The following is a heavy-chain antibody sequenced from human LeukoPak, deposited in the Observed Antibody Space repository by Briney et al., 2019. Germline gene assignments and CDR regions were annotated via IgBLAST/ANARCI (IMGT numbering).Heavy chain of an antibody. J-gene: IGHJ4*02. D-gene: IGHD3-22*01. Sequence: GGSLRLSCAASGFTVSSNYMSWVRQAPGEGLGWVSVISSGGSTYYADSVKGRFTISRDNSKNTLYLQMNSLRAEDTAVYYCAGEYYYDSSGSPYWGQGTLVTVSS. V-gene: IGHV3-66*01. CDR1: GFTVSSNY. CDR2: ISSGGST. CDR3: AGEYYYDSSGSPY.